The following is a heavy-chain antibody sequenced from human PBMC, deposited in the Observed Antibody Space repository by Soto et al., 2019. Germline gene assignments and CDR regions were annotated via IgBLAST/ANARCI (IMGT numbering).Heavy chain of an antibody. J-gene: IGHJ6*03. Sequence: GGSLRLSCAASEFTFRSYGMHWVRQAPGKGLEWVAVIWYDGSNKYYADSVKGRFTISRDNSKNTLYLQMNSLRAEDTAVYYCARDRRSSSVDYYYYMDVWGKGTTVTVSS. CDR1: EFTFRSYG. V-gene: IGHV3-33*08. CDR2: IWYDGSNK. CDR3: ARDRRSSSVDYYYYMDV. D-gene: IGHD6-6*01.